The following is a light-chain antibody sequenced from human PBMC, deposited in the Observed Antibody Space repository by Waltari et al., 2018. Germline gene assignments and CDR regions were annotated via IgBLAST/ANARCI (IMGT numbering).Light chain of an antibody. CDR2: VNSDGSH. J-gene: IGLJ3*02. CDR1: SGYTSND. V-gene: IGLV4-69*01. CDR3: QTGGHGTWV. Sequence: LVLTQSPSASASLGASVKLTCTLRSGYTSNDIAWLQQQPGKGPRYLMKVNSDGSHRKGDDIPDRFSASKSGTECYLTISSLQSEDEADYFCQTGGHGTWVFGGGTKLTVL.